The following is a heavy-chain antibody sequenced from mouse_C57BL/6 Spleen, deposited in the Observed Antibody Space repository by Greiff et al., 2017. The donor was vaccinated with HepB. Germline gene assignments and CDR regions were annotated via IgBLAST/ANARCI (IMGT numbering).Heavy chain of an antibody. D-gene: IGHD1-1*01. Sequence: VHLVESGPGLVKPSQSLSLTCSVTGYSITSGYYWNWIRQFPGNKLEWMGYISYDGSNNYNPSLKNRISITRDTSKNQFFLKLNSVTTEDTATYYCARGGDYYGSSYCAYWGQGTLVTVSA. J-gene: IGHJ3*01. CDR1: GYSITSGYY. CDR2: ISYDGSN. V-gene: IGHV3-6*01. CDR3: ARGGDYYGSSYCAY.